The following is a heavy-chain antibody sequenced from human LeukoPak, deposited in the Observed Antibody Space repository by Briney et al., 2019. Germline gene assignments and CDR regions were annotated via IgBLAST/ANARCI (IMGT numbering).Heavy chain of an antibody. CDR2: IHYNGNN. V-gene: IGHV4-39*01. J-gene: IGHJ5*02. CDR3: ARRPTGHPNWFDP. D-gene: IGHD2-8*02. CDR1: GGSISIRSYS. Sequence: SETLSLTCTVSGGSISIRSYSWAWIRQSPGKGLEWIGVIHYNGNNYYNPSLKSRVTISVDTSRMQFSLKLTSLTAADTAVYYCARRPTGHPNWFDPWGQGTLVTVSS.